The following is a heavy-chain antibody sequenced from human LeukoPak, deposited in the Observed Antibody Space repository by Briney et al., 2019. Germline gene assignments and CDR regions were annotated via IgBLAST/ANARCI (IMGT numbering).Heavy chain of an antibody. CDR2: IIPIFGTA. V-gene: IGHV1-69*01. Sequence: GSSVKVSCKASGGTFSSYAISWVRQAPGQGLEWMGGIIPIFGTANYAQKFQGRVTITADESTSTAYMELSSLRSEDTAVYYCAVSIAARRGYFDYWGQGTLVTISS. CDR1: GGTFSSYA. D-gene: IGHD6-6*01. CDR3: AVSIAARRGYFDY. J-gene: IGHJ4*02.